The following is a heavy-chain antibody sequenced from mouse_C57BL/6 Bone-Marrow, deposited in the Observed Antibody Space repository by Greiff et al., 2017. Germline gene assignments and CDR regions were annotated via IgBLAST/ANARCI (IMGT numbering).Heavy chain of an antibody. J-gene: IGHJ4*01. CDR2: ISDGGSYT. D-gene: IGHD2-5*01. Sequence: EVQLVESGGGLVKPGGSLKLSCAASGFTFSSYAMSWVRQPPEKRLEWVATISDGGSYTYYPDNVKGRFTISRDNAKNNLYLQMSHLKSEDTAMYYCARVYSNYVVYAMDYWGQGTSVTVSS. CDR3: ARVYSNYVVYAMDY. V-gene: IGHV5-4*01. CDR1: GFTFSSYA.